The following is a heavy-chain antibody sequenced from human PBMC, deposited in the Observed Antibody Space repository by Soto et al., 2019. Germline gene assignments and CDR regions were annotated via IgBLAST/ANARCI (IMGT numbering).Heavy chain of an antibody. CDR3: ATYLRYSSGNYYYYGMDV. CDR2: ISYDGINK. J-gene: IGHJ6*02. D-gene: IGHD6-19*01. Sequence: GGSLRLSCAASGFAISNYAMHWVRQAPGKRLEWVAIISYDGINKYYADSVQGRFTISRDNSKNTLYLQMNSLRAEDTAVYYCATYLRYSSGNYYYYGMDVWGQGTTVTVSS. V-gene: IGHV3-30*03. CDR1: GFAISNYA.